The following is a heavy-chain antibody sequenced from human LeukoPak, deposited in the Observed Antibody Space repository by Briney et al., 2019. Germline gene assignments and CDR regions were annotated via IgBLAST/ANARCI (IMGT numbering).Heavy chain of an antibody. Sequence: GGSLRLSCAASGFTFSRYWMSWVRQAPGKGPEWVSVIYSGGSTYYADSVKGRFTISRDNSKNTLYLQMNSLRAEDTAVYYCARQSGYGLDYWGQGTLVTVSS. CDR3: ARQSGYGLDY. D-gene: IGHD5-18*01. J-gene: IGHJ4*02. V-gene: IGHV3-66*04. CDR2: IYSGGST. CDR1: GFTFSRYW.